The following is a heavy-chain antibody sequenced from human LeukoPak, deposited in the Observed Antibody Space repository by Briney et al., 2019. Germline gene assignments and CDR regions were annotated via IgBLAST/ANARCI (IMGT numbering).Heavy chain of an antibody. D-gene: IGHD2-21*02. V-gene: IGHV3-74*01. Sequence: GGSLRLSCAVSGFTFISYGMKWVRQAPGKGLAWVSRMNTDGSSTTYADSVKGRFTISRDNAKNTLYLEMNSLRAEDTAVYYCARELPREVTLDYWGQGTLVTVSS. J-gene: IGHJ4*01. CDR2: MNTDGSST. CDR3: ARELPREVTLDY. CDR1: GFTFISYG.